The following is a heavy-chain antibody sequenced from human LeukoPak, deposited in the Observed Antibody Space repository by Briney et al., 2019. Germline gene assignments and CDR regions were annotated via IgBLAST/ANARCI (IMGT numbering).Heavy chain of an antibody. Sequence: PGGSLRLSCAASGFTFSSYGMSWVRQAPGKGLEWVSAISGSGGSTYYADSVKGRFTISRDNSKNTLYLQMNSLRAEDTAVYYCAKDYLSRGGPLDYWGQGTLVTVSS. J-gene: IGHJ4*02. V-gene: IGHV3-23*01. CDR3: AKDYLSRGGPLDY. CDR2: ISGSGGST. CDR1: GFTFSSYG. D-gene: IGHD2-15*01.